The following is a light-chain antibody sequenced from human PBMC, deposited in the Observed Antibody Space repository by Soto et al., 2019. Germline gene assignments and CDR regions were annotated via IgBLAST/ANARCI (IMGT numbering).Light chain of an antibody. V-gene: IGKV3-15*01. CDR2: GAS. J-gene: IGKJ5*01. CDR1: QSVRSH. Sequence: IVLTQTPTTLSVSPGEGVTLSCRARQSVRSHLAWYQQKPGQPPRLLIYGASTRATGIPARFSGSGFGTEFTLTISSLQSEDFAVYYCQQYKNWPLFGQGTRLEI. CDR3: QQYKNWPL.